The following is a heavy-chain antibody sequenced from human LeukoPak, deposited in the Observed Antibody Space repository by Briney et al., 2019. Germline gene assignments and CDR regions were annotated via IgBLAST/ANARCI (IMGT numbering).Heavy chain of an antibody. J-gene: IGHJ4*02. V-gene: IGHV3-7*01. CDR2: MNQDGSEK. D-gene: IGHD6-19*01. CDR3: ARDPPGTAVAGYDY. Sequence: GGSLRLSCAASGFMFSTYWMSWVRQAPGKGLEWVANMNQDGSEKYYVDSVKGRFTISRDNAKNSLFLPMHSLRAEDTAVYYCARDPPGTAVAGYDYWGQGTLVTVSS. CDR1: GFMFSTYW.